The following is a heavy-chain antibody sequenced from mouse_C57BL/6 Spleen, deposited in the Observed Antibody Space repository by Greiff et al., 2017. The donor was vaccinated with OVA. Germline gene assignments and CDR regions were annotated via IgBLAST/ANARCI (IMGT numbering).Heavy chain of an antibody. J-gene: IGHJ4*01. CDR1: GVDFSSYW. V-gene: IGHV4-1*01. CDR3: ARQYYGSGNAMDY. D-gene: IGHD1-1*01. Sequence: AAGGVDFSSYWMSWVRRAPGQGFEWLGDILPDSSTITYAPSLQDIFIISRDNAKNTLYLQMGKVRSEDTALYDCARQYYGSGNAMDYWGQGTSVTVSS. CDR2: ILPDSSTI.